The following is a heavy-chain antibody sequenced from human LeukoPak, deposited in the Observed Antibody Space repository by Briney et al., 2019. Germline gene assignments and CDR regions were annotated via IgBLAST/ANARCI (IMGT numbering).Heavy chain of an antibody. V-gene: IGHV3-53*01. CDR1: GFTVSSNY. J-gene: IGHJ4*02. CDR2: IYSGGST. D-gene: IGHD3-22*01. Sequence: GGSLRLSCAASGFTVSSNYMSWVRQAPGKGLEWVSDIYSGGSTYYADSVKGRFTISRDNSKNTLYLQMNSLRAEDTAVYYCARGVRGYYDSSGYFPFLDYWGQGTLVTVSS. CDR3: ARGVRGYYDSSGYFPFLDY.